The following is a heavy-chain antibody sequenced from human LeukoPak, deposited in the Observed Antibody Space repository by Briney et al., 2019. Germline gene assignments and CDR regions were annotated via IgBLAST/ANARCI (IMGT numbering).Heavy chain of an antibody. J-gene: IGHJ4*02. V-gene: IGHV3-23*01. CDR1: GFTFSSYA. CDR2: LTGSGGAP. D-gene: IGHD6-19*01. CDR3: AKEIAVAGTPYFDY. Sequence: GGSLRLSCAASGFTFSSYAMSWVRQAPGKGLEWVAALTGSGGAPYSADSVKGRFTISRDNSKNTLYLQMNSLRAEDTAVYYCAKEIAVAGTPYFDYWGQGTLVTVS.